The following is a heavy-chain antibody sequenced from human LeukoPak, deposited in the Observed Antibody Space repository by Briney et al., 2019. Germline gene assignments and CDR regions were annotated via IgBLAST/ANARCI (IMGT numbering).Heavy chain of an antibody. CDR1: GFTFSSYG. Sequence: PGGSLRLSCAASGFTFSSYGMHWVRQAPGKGLEWAAVIWYDGSNKYYADSVKGRFTISRDNSKNTLYLQMNSLRAEDTAVYYCARDNYYDSSGYYLYYFDYWGQGTLVTVSS. CDR2: IWYDGSNK. CDR3: ARDNYYDSSGYYLYYFDY. D-gene: IGHD3-22*01. J-gene: IGHJ4*02. V-gene: IGHV3-33*01.